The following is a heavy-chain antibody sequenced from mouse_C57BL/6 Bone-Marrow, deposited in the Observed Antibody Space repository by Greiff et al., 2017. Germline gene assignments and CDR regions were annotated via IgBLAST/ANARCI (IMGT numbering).Heavy chain of an antibody. Sequence: EVQLQQSGAELVRPGSSVTMSCKPSGYIFTSYGINWVKQRPGQGLERLRYIYIGNGYTQYNEKFKGKATLTSDTATITTTMQLSSLTSEDFAIYFCGRAYGIREFDYWGQGTIQTVSS. D-gene: IGHD2-1*01. CDR2: IYIGNGYT. V-gene: IGHV1-58*01. CDR3: GRAYGIREFDY. J-gene: IGHJ2*01. CDR1: GYIFTSYG.